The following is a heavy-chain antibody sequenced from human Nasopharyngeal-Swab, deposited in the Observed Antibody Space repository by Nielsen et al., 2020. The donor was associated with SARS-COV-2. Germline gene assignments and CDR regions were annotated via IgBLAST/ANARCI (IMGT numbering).Heavy chain of an antibody. D-gene: IGHD6-19*01. V-gene: IGHV3-49*04. CDR2: IRSKAYGGTT. J-gene: IGHJ6*03. CDR1: GFTFGDYA. CDR3: TRETRIAVAGTLLYYYYYYMDV. Sequence: GESLKISGTASGFTFGDYAMSWVRQAPGKGLEWVGFIRSKAYGGTTEYAASVKGRFTISRDDSKSIAYLQMNSLKTEDTAVYYCTRETRIAVAGTLLYYYYYYMDVWGKGTTVTVSS.